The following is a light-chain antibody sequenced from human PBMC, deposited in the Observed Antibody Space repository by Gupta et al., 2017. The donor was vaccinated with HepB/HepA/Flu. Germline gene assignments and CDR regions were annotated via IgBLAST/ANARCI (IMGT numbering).Light chain of an antibody. J-gene: IGKJ5*01. V-gene: IGKV1-5*03. CDR1: QIINSW. CDR3: QQYNLYS. Sequence: DIQMTQSPSTLSASVGDRVTISCRASQIINSWLHWYQQKPGKAPKLLIYNTSTLVSGIPSRISCSTAGTVFTLSLNRVQFDDYATYYCQQYNLYSFGQGTRLEIK. CDR2: NTS.